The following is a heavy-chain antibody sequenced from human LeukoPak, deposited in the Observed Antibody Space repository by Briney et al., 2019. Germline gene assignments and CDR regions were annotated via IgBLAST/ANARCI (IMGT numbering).Heavy chain of an antibody. CDR3: AKFVRLDAFDI. CDR2: ISGSGGST. D-gene: IGHD3-10*01. CDR1: GFTVSSNY. V-gene: IGHV3-23*01. J-gene: IGHJ3*02. Sequence: SGGSLRLSCAASGFTVSSNYMSWVRQAPGKGLEWVSAISGSGGSTYYADSVKGRFTISRDNSKNTLYLQMNSLRAEDTAVYYCAKFVRLDAFDIWGQGTMVTVSS.